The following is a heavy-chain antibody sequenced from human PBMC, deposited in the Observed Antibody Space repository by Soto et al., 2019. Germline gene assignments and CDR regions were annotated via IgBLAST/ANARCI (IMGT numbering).Heavy chain of an antibody. CDR3: ARDSVPSTSHPPVAGTAAYYI. J-gene: IGHJ3*02. V-gene: IGHV3-21*01. CDR1: GFTFSSYS. Sequence: PGGSLRLSCAASGFTFSSYSMNWVRQAPGKGLEWVSSISSSSSYIYYADSVKGRFTISRDNAKNSLYLQMNGLRAEDTAVYYCARDSVPSTSHPPVAGTAAYYICSQRTMVTVS. D-gene: IGHD6-19*01. CDR2: ISSSSSYI.